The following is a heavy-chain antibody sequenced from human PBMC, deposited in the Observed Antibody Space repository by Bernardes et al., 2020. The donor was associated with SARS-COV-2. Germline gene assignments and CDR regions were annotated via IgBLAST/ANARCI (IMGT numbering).Heavy chain of an antibody. CDR1: GGSITSDY. D-gene: IGHD6-19*01. Sequence: SETLSLTCAVSGGSITSDYWTWIRQSPGKGLEWIGYIFFGGSTNYNPSLKSRVTISVDTSKNQFSLKLTSVTAADTAVYYCARVRASGWEFNWLDPWGQGTLVTVSS. V-gene: IGHV4-59*01. CDR2: IFFGGST. J-gene: IGHJ5*02. CDR3: ARVRASGWEFNWLDP.